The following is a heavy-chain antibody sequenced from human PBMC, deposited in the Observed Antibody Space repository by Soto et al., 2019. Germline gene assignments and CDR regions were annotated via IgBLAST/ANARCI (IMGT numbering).Heavy chain of an antibody. J-gene: IGHJ4*02. V-gene: IGHV3-48*03. CDR1: GFTFSSYE. D-gene: IGHD3-3*01. CDR3: ARRPPGLLRCLSDGGDY. Sequence: WGSLRLSCAASGFTFSSYEMNWVRQAPGKGLEWVSYISSSGSTIYYADSVKGRFTISRDNAKNSLYLQMNSLRAEDTAVYYCARRPPGLLRCLSDGGDYWGQGTLVTVSS. CDR2: ISSSGSTI.